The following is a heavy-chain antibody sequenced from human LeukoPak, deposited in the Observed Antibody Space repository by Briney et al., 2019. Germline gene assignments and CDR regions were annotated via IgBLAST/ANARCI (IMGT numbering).Heavy chain of an antibody. CDR3: AKVPHCSGGSCSDY. J-gene: IGHJ4*02. CDR1: GFTFSSYG. CDR2: ISYDGSNK. D-gene: IGHD2-15*01. V-gene: IGHV3-30*18. Sequence: GSLRLSCAASGFTFSSYGMHWDRQAPGKGLEWVAVISYDGSNKYYADSVKGRFTISRDNSKNTLYLQMNSLRAEDTAVYYCAKVPHCSGGSCSDYWGQGTLVTVSS.